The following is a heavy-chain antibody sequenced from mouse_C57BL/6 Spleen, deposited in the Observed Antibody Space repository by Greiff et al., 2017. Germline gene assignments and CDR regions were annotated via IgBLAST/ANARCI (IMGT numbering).Heavy chain of an antibody. CDR1: GFTFTDYY. CDR2: IVPEDGDT. D-gene: IGHD2-5*01. J-gene: IGHJ3*01. V-gene: IGHV14-1*01. CDR3: TTGYSNPAY. Sequence: VQLKQSGAELVRPGASVKLSCTASGFTFTDYYMHWVKQRPEQGLEWIGRIVPEDGDTEYAPKFQGKATMTADTSSNTAYLQLSSLTSEDTAVYYCTTGYSNPAYWGQGSLVTVSA.